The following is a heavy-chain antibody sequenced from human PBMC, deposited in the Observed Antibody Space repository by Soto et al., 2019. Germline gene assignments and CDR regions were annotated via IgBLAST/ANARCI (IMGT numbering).Heavy chain of an antibody. CDR1: GFSLRNSGVG. Sequence: QITLKESGPTLVKPTQTLTLTCTFSGFSLRNSGVGVGWIRQPPGKALEWLPLIYWNDDKRYSPSLKSRLTTTKHTSKYQLVLTTTNMDPLDPATYYCAHLTTGGFYFDYGGRGTLVTVSS. CDR2: IYWNDDK. CDR3: AHLTTGGFYFDY. J-gene: IGHJ4*02. D-gene: IGHD4-17*01. V-gene: IGHV2-5*01.